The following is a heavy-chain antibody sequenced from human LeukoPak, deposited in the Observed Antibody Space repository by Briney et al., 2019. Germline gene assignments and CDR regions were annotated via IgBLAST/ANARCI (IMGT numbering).Heavy chain of an antibody. V-gene: IGHV4-61*01. Sequence: SETLSLTCTVSGGSVSSGSYYWSWIRQPPGKGLEWIGYIYYSGSTNYNPSLKSRVTISVDTSKNQFSLKLSSVTAADTAVYYCAIDKVVGTLISDYYYYGMDVWGKGTTVTVSS. CDR2: IYYSGST. D-gene: IGHD6-19*01. J-gene: IGHJ6*04. CDR3: AIDKVVGTLISDYYYYGMDV. CDR1: GGSVSSGSYY.